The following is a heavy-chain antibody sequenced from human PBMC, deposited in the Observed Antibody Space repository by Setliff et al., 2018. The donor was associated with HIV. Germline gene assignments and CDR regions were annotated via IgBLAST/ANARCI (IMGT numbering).Heavy chain of an antibody. Sequence: LSLTCTVSGGSMSSHYWSWIRQPPGKGLELIGYIYYSGSTNYNPSLKSRVTISVDTSKNQFSLKLSSVTATDTAVYYCASLTTDRFLEWLFVYWGQGTLVTVSS. J-gene: IGHJ4*02. V-gene: IGHV4-59*08. CDR2: IYYSGST. CDR1: GGSMSSHY. D-gene: IGHD3-3*01. CDR3: ASLTTDRFLEWLFVY.